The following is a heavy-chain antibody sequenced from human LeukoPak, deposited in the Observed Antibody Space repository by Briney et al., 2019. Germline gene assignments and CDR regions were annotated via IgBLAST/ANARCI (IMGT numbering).Heavy chain of an antibody. D-gene: IGHD3-16*01. CDR2: VSPPGGGT. V-gene: IGHV3-23*01. CDR3: ARDLAWGAFDY. CDR1: GFNFGSYS. J-gene: IGHJ4*02. Sequence: GGSLRLSCAASGFNFGSYSMTWVRQAPGKGLEWLSGVSPPGGGTYYADSVKGRFTISRDDSKNTLSLQMNSLRVEDTAVYYCARDLAWGAFDYWGQGTLVTVSS.